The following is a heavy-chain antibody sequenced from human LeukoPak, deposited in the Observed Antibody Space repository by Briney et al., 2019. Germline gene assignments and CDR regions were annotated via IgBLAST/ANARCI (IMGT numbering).Heavy chain of an antibody. CDR3: ARLRGAVAGCAY. Sequence: PSETLSLTCTVSGGSISSSYWSWIRQPPGKGLEWIGYIYYSGSTNYNPSLKSRVTISVDTSKNQFSLKLSSVTAADTAVYYCARLRGAVAGCAYWGQGTLVTVSS. CDR1: GGSISSSY. D-gene: IGHD6-19*01. V-gene: IGHV4-59*12. CDR2: IYYSGST. J-gene: IGHJ4*02.